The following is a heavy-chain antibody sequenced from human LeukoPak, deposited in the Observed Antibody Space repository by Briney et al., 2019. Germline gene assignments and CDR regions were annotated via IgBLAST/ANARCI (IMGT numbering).Heavy chain of an antibody. Sequence: GSSVKVSCKASGGTFSSYAISWVRQAPGQGLEWMGRIIPILGIANYAQKFQGRVTITADKSTSTAYMEPSSLRSEDTAVYYCASGHWDPYSISWYRVDYWGQGTLVTVSS. V-gene: IGHV1-69*04. CDR3: ASGHWDPYSISWYRVDY. J-gene: IGHJ4*02. CDR1: GGTFSSYA. CDR2: IIPILGIA. D-gene: IGHD6-13*01.